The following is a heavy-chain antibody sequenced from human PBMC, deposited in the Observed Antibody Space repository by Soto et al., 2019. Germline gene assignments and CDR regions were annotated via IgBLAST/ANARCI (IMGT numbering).Heavy chain of an antibody. CDR2: SWYDGTNK. CDR1: GFTLNTYG. J-gene: IGHJ4*02. Sequence: GGSLRLSCAASGFTLNTYGMYWVRQAPGKGLEWVAVSWYDGTNKDYADSVKGRFTISRDNSRNTLYLQMNSLRAEDTAVYYCAKDYSTVTTDPLSVVLFDYWGQGALVTVSS. CDR3: AKDYSTVTTDPLSVVLFDY. D-gene: IGHD4-17*01. V-gene: IGHV3-33*06.